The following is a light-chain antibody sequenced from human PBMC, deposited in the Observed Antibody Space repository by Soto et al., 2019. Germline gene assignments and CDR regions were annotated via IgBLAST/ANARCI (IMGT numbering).Light chain of an antibody. Sequence: QSVLTQPASVSGSPGQSITISCTGTSNDVGAYNFISWYQQHPGKAPKLMIYEVNKRPSGVPDRFSGSKSGNTASLTVSGLQAEDEADYYCSSYGGSNNLLFGGGTKLTVL. CDR1: SNDVGAYNF. CDR3: SSYGGSNNLL. V-gene: IGLV2-8*01. J-gene: IGLJ2*01. CDR2: EVN.